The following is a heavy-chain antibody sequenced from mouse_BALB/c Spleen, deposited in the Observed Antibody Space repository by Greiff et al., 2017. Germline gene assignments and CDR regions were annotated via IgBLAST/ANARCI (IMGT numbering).Heavy chain of an antibody. CDR2: ICSGGSK. CDR3: SSSGDYYAMDD. D-gene: IGHD1-1*01. CDR1: GFSLTSYG. V-gene: IGHV2-2*02. J-gene: IGHJ4*01. Sequence: VQLQQSGPGLVQPSQSLSITCPVSGFSLTSYGVHWVRQSPGKGLEWLGVICSGGSKDYNAAFISRLSISKDNSKSQVFFKMNSLQANDTAIYYCSSSGDYYAMDDWGKGTSVTVSS.